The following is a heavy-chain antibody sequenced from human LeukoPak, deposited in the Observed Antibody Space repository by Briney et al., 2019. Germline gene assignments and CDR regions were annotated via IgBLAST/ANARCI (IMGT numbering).Heavy chain of an antibody. J-gene: IGHJ4*02. CDR3: AKLSIATIDNDY. V-gene: IGHV3-7*01. D-gene: IGHD6-6*01. CDR1: GFTFSNYW. CDR2: INQDGSET. Sequence: GGSLRLSCAASGFTFSNYWMSWVRQAPGKGLEWVANINQDGSETYYVDSVKGRFTISRDNAKNSLYLQMNSLRAEDTAVYYCAKLSIATIDNDYWGQGTLVTVSS.